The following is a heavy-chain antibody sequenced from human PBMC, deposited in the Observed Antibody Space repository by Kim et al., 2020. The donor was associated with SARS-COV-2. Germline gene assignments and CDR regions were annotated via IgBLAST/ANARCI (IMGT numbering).Heavy chain of an antibody. D-gene: IGHD5-18*01. J-gene: IGHJ3*02. CDR3: TRHGYSFAPDSFDI. CDR2: ISVSGTTL. V-gene: IGHV3-48*03. CDR1: GFTFSSHE. Sequence: GGSLRLSCAASGFTFSSHEMNWVRQPPGKGLEWLSYISVSGTTLFYANSVRGRFTISRDNAKNSVFLQMNNLRVEDTALYYCTRHGYSFAPDSFDIWGQGTMVTVS.